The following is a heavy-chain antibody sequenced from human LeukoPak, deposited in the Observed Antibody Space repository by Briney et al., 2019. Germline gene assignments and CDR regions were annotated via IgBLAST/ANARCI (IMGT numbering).Heavy chain of an antibody. CDR3: AREYCSSTSCYAEPYYMDV. Sequence: PGGSLRLSCAAAGFTFSSYWMSWVRQAPGKGLEWVSFISTSSSYIYYADSVKGRFTISRDNAKNSLYLQMNSLRAEDTAVYYCAREYCSSTSCYAEPYYMDVWGKGTTVTVSS. CDR2: ISTSSSYI. D-gene: IGHD2-2*01. V-gene: IGHV3-21*01. J-gene: IGHJ6*03. CDR1: GFTFSSYW.